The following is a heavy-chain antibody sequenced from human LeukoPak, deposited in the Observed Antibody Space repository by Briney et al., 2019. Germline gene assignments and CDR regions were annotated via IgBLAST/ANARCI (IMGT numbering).Heavy chain of an antibody. D-gene: IGHD6-6*01. CDR1: GFTFSSYS. J-gene: IGHJ4*02. V-gene: IGHV3-48*04. Sequence: GGSLRLSCEVSGFTFSSYSMNWVRPALGTGLEWVSYISSSSITIYSADSVKGRFTISRDNAKNSLYLQMNSLRAQDTAVYYCERDDGPELNIAARPDFFDYWGQGTLVTVSS. CDR2: ISSSSITI. CDR3: ERDDGPELNIAARPDFFDY.